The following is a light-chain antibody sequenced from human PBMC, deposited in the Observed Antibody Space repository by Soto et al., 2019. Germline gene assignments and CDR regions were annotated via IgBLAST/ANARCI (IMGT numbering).Light chain of an antibody. J-gene: IGKJ5*01. V-gene: IGKV3-20*01. CDR2: GAS. CDR1: QSVGSSY. CDR3: QTYGSSPQIS. Sequence: LSTHAPGTTASPPGGGTTLSRSSSQSVGSSYLAWYQHKPGQAHRLLIYGASSRATGIPHRFSGSGSGTDFTLTIRRLEPEDVAVYYCQTYGSSPQISCGKGKQPAIK.